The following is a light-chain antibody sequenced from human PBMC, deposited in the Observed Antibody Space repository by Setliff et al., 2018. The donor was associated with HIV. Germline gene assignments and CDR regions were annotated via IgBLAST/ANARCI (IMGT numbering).Light chain of an antibody. CDR1: SSDVGSSNR. V-gene: IGLV2-18*02. CDR2: EVS. Sequence: QSVLTQPPSVSGSPGQSVTISCTGTSSDVGSSNRVSWYQQPPGTVPRLMIYEVSSRPSGVPDRFSGSKSGNTASLTISGLQAEDDADYYCSSRTSSSTPYVFGTGTKVTVL. CDR3: SSRTSSSTPYV. J-gene: IGLJ1*01.